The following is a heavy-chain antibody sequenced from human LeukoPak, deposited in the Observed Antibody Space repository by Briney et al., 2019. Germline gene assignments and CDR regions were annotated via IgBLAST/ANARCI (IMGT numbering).Heavy chain of an antibody. CDR2: ISSSGSTI. CDR1: GFTFSDYY. Sequence: GGSLRLSCAASGFTFSDYYMSWIRQAPGKGLEWVSYISSSGSTIYYADSVKGRFTISRDNAKNSLYLQMNSLRAEDTAVYYCASDLWFGRPNTLDYWGQGTLVTVSS. CDR3: ASDLWFGRPNTLDY. J-gene: IGHJ4*02. D-gene: IGHD3-10*01. V-gene: IGHV3-11*01.